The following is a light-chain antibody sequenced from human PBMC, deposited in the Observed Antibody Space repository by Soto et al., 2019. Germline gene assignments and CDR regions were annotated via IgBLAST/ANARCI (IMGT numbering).Light chain of an antibody. CDR1: QSVGSSY. CDR2: GAS. J-gene: IGKJ1*01. Sequence: VMTQSPATLSVSPGERAALACRAGQSVGSSYLAWYQQKPGQAPRLLIYGASTRATGIPARFSGSGSGTEFTLTISSLQSEDFAVYYCQQYNNWPPWTFGQGTKVDIK. CDR3: QQYNNWPPWT. V-gene: IGKV3-15*01.